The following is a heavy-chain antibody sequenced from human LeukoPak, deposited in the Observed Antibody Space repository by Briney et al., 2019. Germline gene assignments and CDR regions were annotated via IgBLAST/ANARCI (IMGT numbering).Heavy chain of an antibody. CDR2: MNPNSGNT. J-gene: IGHJ6*03. V-gene: IGHV1-8*01. CDR3: ARGPQWRGDYYYIDV. Sequence: GASVKVSCKASGYTFTNFDINWVRQATGQGLEWMGWMNPNSGNTGYAQKFQGRVTMTMNTSITTAYMELSNLISEDTAVYYCARGPQWRGDYYYIDVWGRGTTVTVFS. CDR1: GYTFTNFD. D-gene: IGHD6-19*01.